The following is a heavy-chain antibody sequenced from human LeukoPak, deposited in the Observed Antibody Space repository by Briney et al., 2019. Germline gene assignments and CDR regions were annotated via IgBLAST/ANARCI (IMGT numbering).Heavy chain of an antibody. Sequence: PSETLSLTCTVSGGSISGSSYYWGWIRQPPGKGLEWIGYIYYSGSTYYNPSLKSRVTISVDTSKNQFSLKLSSVTAADTAVYYCARIRSDYFDYWGQGTLVTVSS. CDR1: GGSISGSSYY. CDR3: ARIRSDYFDY. CDR2: IYYSGST. J-gene: IGHJ4*02. D-gene: IGHD4-17*01. V-gene: IGHV4-30-4*08.